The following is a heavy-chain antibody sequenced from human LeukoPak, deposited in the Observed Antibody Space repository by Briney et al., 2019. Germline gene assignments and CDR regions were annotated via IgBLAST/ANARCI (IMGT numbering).Heavy chain of an antibody. V-gene: IGHV1-18*01. CDR1: GYTFTSYG. Sequence: GASVKVSCKASGYTFTSYGISWVRQAPGQGLEWMGWISAYNGNTNYAQKLQGRVTMTTDTSTSTAYMELRSLRSDDTAVYYCAREGTYCSSTSCYLDVWGKGTTVTVSS. D-gene: IGHD2-2*01. CDR2: ISAYNGNT. CDR3: AREGTYCSSTSCYLDV. J-gene: IGHJ6*04.